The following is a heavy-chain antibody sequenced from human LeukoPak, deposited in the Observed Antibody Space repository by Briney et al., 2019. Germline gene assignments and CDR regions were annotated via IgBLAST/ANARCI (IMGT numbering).Heavy chain of an antibody. CDR3: ARVDSGYDQRPDY. CDR1: GGSFSGYY. D-gene: IGHD5-12*01. V-gene: IGHV4-34*01. CDR2: INHSGCT. Sequence: PSETLSLTCAVYGGSFSGYYWSWIRQPPGKGLEWIGEINHSGCTNYNPSLKSRVTISVDTSKNQFSLKLSSVTAADTAVYYCARVDSGYDQRPDYWGQGTLVTVSS. J-gene: IGHJ4*02.